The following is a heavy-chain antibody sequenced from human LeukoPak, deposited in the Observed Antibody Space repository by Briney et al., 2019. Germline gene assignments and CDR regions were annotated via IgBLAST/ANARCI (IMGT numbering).Heavy chain of an antibody. V-gene: IGHV4-30-2*01. Sequence: SETLSLTCDVSGGSITSDTYYWGWLRQPPGKGLEWIRYILHSGSTYNNPSLKSRVTISEDTSKSQFSLKLSSVTAADAAVYYCARTRDFWSGFFDYWGQGTLVTVSS. D-gene: IGHD3-3*01. J-gene: IGHJ4*02. CDR1: GGSITSDTYY. CDR2: ILHSGST. CDR3: ARTRDFWSGFFDY.